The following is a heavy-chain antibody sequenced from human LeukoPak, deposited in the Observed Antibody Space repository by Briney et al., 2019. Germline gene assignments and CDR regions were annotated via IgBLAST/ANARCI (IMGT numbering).Heavy chain of an antibody. CDR2: IYYSGST. V-gene: IGHV4-59*12. J-gene: IGHJ4*02. CDR3: ARVGSDYSYYFDY. Sequence: SETLSLTCTVSGASISGYYWSWIRQPPGKGLEWIGYIYYSGSTNYSPSLKSRLTISVDTSKNNFSLKLSSVTAADTAVYYCARVGSDYSYYFDYWGQGTLVTVSS. D-gene: IGHD4-11*01. CDR1: GASISGYY.